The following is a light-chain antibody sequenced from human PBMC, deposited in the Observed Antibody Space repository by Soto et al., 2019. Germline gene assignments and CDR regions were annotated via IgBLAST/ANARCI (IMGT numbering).Light chain of an antibody. Sequence: QSALTQPPSASGSPGQSVTISCTGTSTDVGGYNYVSWYQQHPGKAPKLMIYAVSKRPSGVADRFSGSKSGNTASLTVSGLQAEDEADYYCSSYAGSNNLGVFGTGTKLTVL. CDR2: AVS. J-gene: IGLJ1*01. CDR1: STDVGGYNY. V-gene: IGLV2-8*01. CDR3: SSYAGSNNLGV.